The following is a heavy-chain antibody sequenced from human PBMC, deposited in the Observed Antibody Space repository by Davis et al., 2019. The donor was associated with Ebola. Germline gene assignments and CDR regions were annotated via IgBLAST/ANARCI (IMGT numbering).Heavy chain of an antibody. J-gene: IGHJ4*02. CDR2: IIPIFGTA. D-gene: IGHD3-22*01. CDR3: AREGVHYYDSSGFV. Sequence: SVKVSCKASGGTFSSYAISWVRQAPGQGLAWMGGIIPIFGTANYAQKFQGRVTITADESTSTAYMELSSLRSEDTAVYYCAREGVHYYDSSGFVWGQGTLVTVSS. V-gene: IGHV1-69*13. CDR1: GGTFSSYA.